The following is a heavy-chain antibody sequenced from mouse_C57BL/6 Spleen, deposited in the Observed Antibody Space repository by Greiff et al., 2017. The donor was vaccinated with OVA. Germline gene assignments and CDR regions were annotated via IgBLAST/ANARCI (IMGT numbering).Heavy chain of an antibody. D-gene: IGHD1-1*01. CDR3: AVSTGERAWFAY. CDR2: IYPGGGYT. V-gene: IGHV1-63*01. Sequence: QVQLKESGAELVRPGPSVKMSCKASGYTFTNYWIGWAKQRPGHGLEWIGDIYPGGGYTNYNEKFKGKATLTADKSSSTAYMQFSSLTSEASAIYYCAVSTGERAWFAYWGQGTLVTVSA. J-gene: IGHJ3*01. CDR1: GYTFTNYW.